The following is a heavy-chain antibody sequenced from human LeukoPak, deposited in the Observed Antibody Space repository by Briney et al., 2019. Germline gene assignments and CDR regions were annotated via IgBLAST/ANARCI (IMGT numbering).Heavy chain of an antibody. D-gene: IGHD1-20*01. Sequence: PSETLSLTCAVYGGSFSGYYWSWIRQPPGKGLEWIGEINHSGSTNYNPSLKSRVTISVDTSKNQFSLKLSSVTAADTAVYYCARERVYNWNPYYYYYYMDVWGKGTTVTVSS. J-gene: IGHJ6*03. CDR1: GGSFSGYY. CDR2: INHSGST. CDR3: ARERVYNWNPYYYYYYMDV. V-gene: IGHV4-34*01.